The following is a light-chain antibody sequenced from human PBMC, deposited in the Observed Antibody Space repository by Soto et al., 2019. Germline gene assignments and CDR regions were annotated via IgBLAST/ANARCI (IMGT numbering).Light chain of an antibody. CDR3: HQFSGSRGT. Sequence: EIVLTQSPGTLSLSPGERATLSCRASQSVSSSSLAWYQQKPGQAPRLLIYGASNRATGIPDRFNGSGSGTDFTLAISRLEPEDFAVYHCHQFSGSRGTFGQGTKVDIK. CDR2: GAS. J-gene: IGKJ1*01. V-gene: IGKV3-20*01. CDR1: QSVSSSS.